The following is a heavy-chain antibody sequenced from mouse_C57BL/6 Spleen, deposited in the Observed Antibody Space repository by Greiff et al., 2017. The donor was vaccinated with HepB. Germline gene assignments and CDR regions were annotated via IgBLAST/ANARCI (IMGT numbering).Heavy chain of an antibody. D-gene: IGHD2-1*01. Sequence: EVKLVESGPELVKPGASVKIPCKASGYTFTDYNMDWVKQSHGKSLEWIGDINPNNGGTIYNQKFKGKATLTVDKSSSTAYMELRSLTSEDTAVYYCARSGGGNYPFDYWGQGTTLTVSS. CDR3: ARSGGGNYPFDY. J-gene: IGHJ2*01. CDR2: INPNNGGT. V-gene: IGHV1-18*01. CDR1: GYTFTDYN.